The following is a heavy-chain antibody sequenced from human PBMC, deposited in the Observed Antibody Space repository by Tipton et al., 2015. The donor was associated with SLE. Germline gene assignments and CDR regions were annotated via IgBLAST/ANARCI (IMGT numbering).Heavy chain of an antibody. D-gene: IGHD3-9*01. CDR1: GGSISSYY. Sequence: LSLTCTVSGGSISSYYWSWIRQPPGKGLEWIGYIYYSGSTNYNSSLESRVTISVDTSKNHFSLKLNSVTAADTAVYYCARAIRIYYMDVWGKGTTVTVSS. CDR3: ARAIRIYYMDV. J-gene: IGHJ6*03. CDR2: IYYSGST. V-gene: IGHV4-59*08.